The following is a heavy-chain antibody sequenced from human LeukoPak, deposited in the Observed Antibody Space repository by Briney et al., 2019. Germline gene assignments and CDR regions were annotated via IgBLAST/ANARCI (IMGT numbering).Heavy chain of an antibody. J-gene: IGHJ4*02. D-gene: IGHD3-22*01. CDR1: GFTFSSYW. CDR3: ARVDYYDSSGYFDY. CDR2: INSDGSST. V-gene: IGHV3-74*01. Sequence: GGSLRLPCAASGFTFSSYWMHWVRQAPGKGLVWVSRINSDGSSTSYADSVKGRFTISRDNARNTLYLQMNSLRAEDTAVYYCARVDYYDSSGYFDYWGQGTLVTVSS.